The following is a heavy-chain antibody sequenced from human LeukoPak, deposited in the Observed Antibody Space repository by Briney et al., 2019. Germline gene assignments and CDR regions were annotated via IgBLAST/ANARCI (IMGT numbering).Heavy chain of an antibody. CDR3: ARDYSSGWYEFDP. D-gene: IGHD6-19*01. CDR2: MNPNSGNT. V-gene: IGHV1-8*01. Sequence: GASVKVSCKASGYTFTSYDINWVRQATGQGLEWMGWMNPNSGNTGYAQKFQGRVTMTRNTSISTAYMELSRLRSEDTAVYYCARDYSSGWYEFDPWGQGTLVTVSS. CDR1: GYTFTSYD. J-gene: IGHJ5*02.